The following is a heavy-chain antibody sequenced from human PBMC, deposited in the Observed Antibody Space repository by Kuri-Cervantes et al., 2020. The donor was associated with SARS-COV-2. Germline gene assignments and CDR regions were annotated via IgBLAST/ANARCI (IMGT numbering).Heavy chain of an antibody. CDR1: GFTFSSYA. J-gene: IGHJ4*02. Sequence: GGSLRLSCAASGFTFSSYAMHWVRQAPGKGLEWISYISCNGNTIYYADSVKGRFTISRDNAKDSLDLQMNSLRAEDTAIYYCVRDHDFWSGYSTGPLDYWGQGTLVTVSS. V-gene: IGHV3-48*03. D-gene: IGHD3-3*01. CDR2: ISCNGNTI. CDR3: VRDHDFWSGYSTGPLDY.